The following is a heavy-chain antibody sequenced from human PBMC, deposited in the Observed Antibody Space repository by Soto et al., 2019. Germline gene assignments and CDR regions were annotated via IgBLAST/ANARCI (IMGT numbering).Heavy chain of an antibody. CDR3: AKDLCSSTSCYRAPFDY. CDR2: ISGSGGST. CDR1: GFTFSSYA. V-gene: IGHV3-23*01. J-gene: IGHJ4*02. Sequence: GGSLRLSCAASGFTFSSYAMSWVRQAPGKGLEWVSAISGSGGSTYYADSVKGRFTISRDNSKNTLYLQMNSLRAEDTAVYYSAKDLCSSTSCYRAPFDYWGQGTLVTVSS. D-gene: IGHD2-2*02.